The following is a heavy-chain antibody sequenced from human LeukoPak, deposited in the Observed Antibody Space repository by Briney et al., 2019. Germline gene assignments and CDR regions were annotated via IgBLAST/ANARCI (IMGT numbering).Heavy chain of an antibody. CDR1: GFSFSNYA. CDR2: ISYDGSNK. V-gene: IGHV3-30-3*01. CDR3: ARDSYGLDY. D-gene: IGHD5-18*01. J-gene: IGHJ4*02. Sequence: PGGSLRLSCAASGFSFSNYAMHWVRQAPGKGQEWVAVISYDGSNKYYADSVKGRFTISRDNSKNTLYLQMNSLRGEDTAVYYCARDSYGLDYWGQGTLVTVSS.